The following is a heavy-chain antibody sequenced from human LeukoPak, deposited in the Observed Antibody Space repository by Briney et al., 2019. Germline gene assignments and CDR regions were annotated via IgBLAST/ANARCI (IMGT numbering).Heavy chain of an antibody. CDR3: ARDLGNV. CDR2: IYYSGST. J-gene: IGHJ6*04. V-gene: IGHV4-59*11. CDR1: GGSISSHY. Sequence: PSETLSLTCTVSGGSISSHYWSWIRQPPGKGLEWIGYIYYSGSTNYNPSLKSRVTISVDTSKNQFSLKLSSVTAADTAVYYCARDLGNVWGKGTTVTVSS. D-gene: IGHD3-10*01.